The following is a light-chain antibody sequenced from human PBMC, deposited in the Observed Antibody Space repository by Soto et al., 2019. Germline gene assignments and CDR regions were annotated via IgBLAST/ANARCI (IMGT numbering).Light chain of an antibody. V-gene: IGKV3-20*01. Sequence: EIVLTQSPGTLSLSPGERVTLSCRASQGVSSSFLAWYQHKPGQAPRLLIYGTSSRATGIPDRFSGSGSGTDFTLTISRLVPEDFAVYYCQHYDTSPPRWTFGQGTKVEIK. CDR1: QGVSSSF. CDR3: QHYDTSPPRWT. J-gene: IGKJ1*01. CDR2: GTS.